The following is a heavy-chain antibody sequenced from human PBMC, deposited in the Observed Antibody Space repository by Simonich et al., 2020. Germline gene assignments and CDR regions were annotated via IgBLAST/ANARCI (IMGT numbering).Heavy chain of an antibody. J-gene: IGHJ5*02. D-gene: IGHD3-9*01. CDR1: GGSFSGYY. Sequence: QVQLQQWGAGLLKPSETLSLTCAVYGGSFSGYYWSWIRQPPGTGRGGIGEIKQSGSMNYNPSLKSRVTISGDTSKNQFSLKLSSVTAADTAVYYCARCGLVNYDILTGYHNWFDPWGQGTLVTVSS. CDR3: ARCGLVNYDILTGYHNWFDP. V-gene: IGHV4-34*01. CDR2: IKQSGSM.